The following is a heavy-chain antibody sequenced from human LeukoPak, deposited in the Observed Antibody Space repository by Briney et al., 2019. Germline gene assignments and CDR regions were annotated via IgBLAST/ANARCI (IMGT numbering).Heavy chain of an antibody. CDR2: IYHSGNT. J-gene: IGHJ4*02. D-gene: IGHD4-17*01. CDR1: GGSISSGGYS. V-gene: IGHV4-30-2*01. CDR3: ARTQTTVTSHYYFDY. Sequence: SGTPSLTSAVSGGSISSGGYSRGWIRPPPGEGLGGVGDIYHSGNTYYNPSLRSRVTISVDRSKNQFSLNLSSVTAADSAVYYCARTQTTVTSHYYFDYWGQGILVTVSS.